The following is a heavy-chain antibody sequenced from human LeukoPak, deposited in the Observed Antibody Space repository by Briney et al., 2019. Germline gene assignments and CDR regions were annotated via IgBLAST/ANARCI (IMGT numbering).Heavy chain of an antibody. V-gene: IGHV1-69*06. CDR3: ARDSWYYDFWSGYYTVNWFDP. J-gene: IGHJ5*02. CDR2: IIPIFGTA. CDR1: GGTFSSYA. D-gene: IGHD3-3*01. Sequence: GASVKVSCKASGGTFSSYAISWVRQAPGQGLEWMGGIIPIFGTANYAQKFQGRVTITADKSTSTAYMELSSLRSEDTAVYYCARDSWYYDFWSGYYTVNWFDPWGQGTLVTVSS.